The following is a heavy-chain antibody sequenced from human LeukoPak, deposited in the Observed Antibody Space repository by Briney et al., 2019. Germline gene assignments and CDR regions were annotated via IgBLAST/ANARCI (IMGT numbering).Heavy chain of an antibody. Sequence: PGGSLRLSCEASGFTFSSHAIHWVRQAPGKGLEYVSAISSNGGSTYYANSVKGRFTISRDNSKNTLYLQMGSLRAEDMAVYYCARRGGSYLGFDYWGQGTLVTVSS. CDR2: ISSNGGST. CDR3: ARRGGSYLGFDY. D-gene: IGHD1-26*01. CDR1: GFTFSSHA. V-gene: IGHV3-64*01. J-gene: IGHJ4*02.